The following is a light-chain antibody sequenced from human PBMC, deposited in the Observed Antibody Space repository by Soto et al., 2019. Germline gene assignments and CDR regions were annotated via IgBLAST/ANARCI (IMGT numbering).Light chain of an antibody. CDR2: RNN. V-gene: IGLV1-47*01. Sequence: QSVLTQPPSASGTPGQRVTISCSGSSSNIGSNYVYWYQQLPGTAPKLLIYRNNQRPSRVPDRFSGSKSGTSASLAISGLRSEDEADYYCAAWDDSFVVFGGGTKLTVL. J-gene: IGLJ2*01. CDR3: AAWDDSFVV. CDR1: SSNIGSNY.